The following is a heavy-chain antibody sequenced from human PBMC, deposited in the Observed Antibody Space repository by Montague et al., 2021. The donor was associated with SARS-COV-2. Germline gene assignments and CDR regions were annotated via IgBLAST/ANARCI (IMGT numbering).Heavy chain of an antibody. V-gene: IGHV4-34*01. CDR3: AREGIGCNSCLGY. D-gene: IGHD2-2*01. J-gene: IGHJ4*02. CDR2: INHSRST. Sequence: SETLSLTCAVYGGSLSGYYWSWIRQAPGKGLEWIGEINHSRSTDYNQSLKSRVTMSLDTSKYQFSLNLSSVTAADTAVYYCAREGIGCNSCLGYWGQGTLVTVSS. CDR1: GGSLSGYY.